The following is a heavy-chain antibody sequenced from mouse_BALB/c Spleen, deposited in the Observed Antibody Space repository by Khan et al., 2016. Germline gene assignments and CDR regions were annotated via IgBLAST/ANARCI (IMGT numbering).Heavy chain of an antibody. CDR2: IWGGRGT. Sequence: QVQLQQSGPGLVAPSQSLSITCTVSGFSLSRYNIHWVRQPPGKGLEWLGMIWGGRGTDYNSTLKSRLSISKDNSKSQVFVKMNSLQTDDTAMYDCARAYNGYDGYYAMDYWGQGTSVTVSS. V-gene: IGHV2-6-4*01. D-gene: IGHD2-14*01. J-gene: IGHJ4*01. CDR1: GFSLSRYN. CDR3: ARAYNGYDGYYAMDY.